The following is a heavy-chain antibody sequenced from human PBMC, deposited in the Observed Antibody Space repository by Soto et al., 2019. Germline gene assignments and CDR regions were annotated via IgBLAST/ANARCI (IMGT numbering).Heavy chain of an antibody. CDR3: ARNLYNTGSFEH. D-gene: IGHD3-10*01. CDR1: GYTFTNYD. V-gene: IGHV1-8*02. J-gene: IGHJ4*02. Sequence: GASVKVSCKASGYTFTNYDINCVRQATGQGLEWVGWMTPISGDTGYAQNFQGRVTMTRDTPRSTAYLELSSLTSEDTAVYYCARNLYNTGSFEHWGQGTLVTVSS. CDR2: MTPISGDT.